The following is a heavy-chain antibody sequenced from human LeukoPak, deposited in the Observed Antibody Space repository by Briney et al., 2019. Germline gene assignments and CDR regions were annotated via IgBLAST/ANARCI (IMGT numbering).Heavy chain of an antibody. Sequence: GGSLRLSCAASGFTFSSYAMTWVRLAPGKGLEWVSTISRSGGGTYYADSVKGRFTISRDNSKNTLYLQMNSLRVEDTAIYYCAKGQELDDGVFDSWGQGTLVTVSS. CDR2: ISRSGGGT. D-gene: IGHD1-1*01. V-gene: IGHV3-23*01. CDR1: GFTFSSYA. J-gene: IGHJ4*02. CDR3: AKGQELDDGVFDS.